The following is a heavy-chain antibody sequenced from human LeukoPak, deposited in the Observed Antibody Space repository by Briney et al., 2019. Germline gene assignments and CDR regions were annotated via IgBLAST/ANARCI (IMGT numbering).Heavy chain of an antibody. J-gene: IGHJ6*03. V-gene: IGHV4-34*01. CDR1: GGSFSGYY. CDR3: TRGSIAYYYMDV. CDR2: INHSGST. D-gene: IGHD3-22*01. Sequence: PSETLSLTCAVYGGSFSGYYWSWIRQTPGKGLEWIGEINHSGSTNYNPSLKSRVTISVDTSKNQFSLKLSSVTAADTAVYYCTRGSIAYYYMDVWGKGTTVTISS.